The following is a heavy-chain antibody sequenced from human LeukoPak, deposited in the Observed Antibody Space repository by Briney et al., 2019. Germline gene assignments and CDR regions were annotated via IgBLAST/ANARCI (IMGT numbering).Heavy chain of an antibody. V-gene: IGHV5-51*01. CDR3: ARHPASLAAWPYYFDF. D-gene: IGHD6-6*01. Sequence: GESLKISCKGSGYRFATYWIGWVRQMPGKGLEWMGIIYPRDSDTRYSASFQGHVTISADTSTNTAYLQWTNLTVSDTAMYYCARHPASLAAWPYYFDFWGQGALVSVSS. J-gene: IGHJ4*02. CDR2: IYPRDSDT. CDR1: GYRFATYW.